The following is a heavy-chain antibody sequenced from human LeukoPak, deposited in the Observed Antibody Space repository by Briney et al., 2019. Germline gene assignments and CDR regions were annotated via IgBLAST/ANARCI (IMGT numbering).Heavy chain of an antibody. CDR1: GGTFSSYA. V-gene: IGHV1-69*13. D-gene: IGHD6-13*01. CDR3: ARSEQQLVPNWFDP. J-gene: IGHJ5*02. CDR2: IIPIFGTA. Sequence: GASVKVSCKASGGTFSSYAISWVRQAPGQGLEWMGGIIPIFGTANYAQKFQGRVTITADESTSTAYMELSSLRSEGTAVYYCARSEQQLVPNWFDPWGQGTLVTVSS.